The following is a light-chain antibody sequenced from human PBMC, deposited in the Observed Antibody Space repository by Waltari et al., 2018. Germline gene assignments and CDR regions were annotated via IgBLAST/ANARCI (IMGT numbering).Light chain of an antibody. CDR3: QCYDTTLDGWV. CDR2: GNN. V-gene: IGLV1-40*01. CDR1: RSNIGAGYE. J-gene: IGLJ3*02. Sequence: QSVLTQPPSVSGAPGQRVTISCTGTRSNIGAGYEIHWYHQFPGPAPKLLIYGNNYRPSGVPDRFSGSKSGTSGSLAITGLQAEDEADYYCQCYDTTLDGWVFGGGTRLTVL.